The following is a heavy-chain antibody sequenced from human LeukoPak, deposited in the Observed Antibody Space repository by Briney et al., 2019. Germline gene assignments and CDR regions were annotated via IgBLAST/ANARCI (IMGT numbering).Heavy chain of an antibody. J-gene: IGHJ4*02. CDR2: IYSGGST. CDR1: GFSVSSNY. V-gene: IGHV3-66*01. D-gene: IGHD3-10*01. CDR3: ARDGPRAGRGVIFDN. Sequence: GGSLRLSCAASGFSVSSNYMSWVRQAPGKGLGWVSVIYSGGSTYYADSVKGRFTISRDNSKNTLYLQMNCLRGEDTAVYYCARDGPRAGRGVIFDNWGQGTLVTVSS.